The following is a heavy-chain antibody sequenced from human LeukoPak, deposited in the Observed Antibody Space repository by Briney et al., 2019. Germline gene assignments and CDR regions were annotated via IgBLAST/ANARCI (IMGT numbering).Heavy chain of an antibody. CDR1: GGSFSGYY. V-gene: IGHV4-34*01. Sequence: SETLSLTCAVYGGSFSGYYWSWIRQPPGKGLEWIGEINHSGSTNYNPSLKSRVTISVDTSKNQFSLKLSSVTAADTAVYYCARGGRLRNQKPRYCSGGSCYDNFGYWGQGTLVTVSS. CDR3: ARGGRLRNQKPRYCSGGSCYDNFGY. J-gene: IGHJ4*02. CDR2: INHSGST. D-gene: IGHD2-15*01.